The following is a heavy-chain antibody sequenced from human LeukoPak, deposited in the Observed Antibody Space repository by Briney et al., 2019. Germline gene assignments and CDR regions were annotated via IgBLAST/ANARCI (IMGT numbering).Heavy chain of an antibody. CDR1: VGTFSSYA. J-gene: IGHJ3*02. D-gene: IGHD4-17*01. Sequence: ASEKVSCKAAVGTFSSYAISRGRQAPGQGLEWMGGIIPIFGTANYAQKFQGRVTITTDESTSTAYMELSSLRSEDTAVYYCARDSSGGDYGLAVYDAFDIWGQGTMVTVSS. V-gene: IGHV1-69*05. CDR3: ARDSSGGDYGLAVYDAFDI. CDR2: IIPIFGTA.